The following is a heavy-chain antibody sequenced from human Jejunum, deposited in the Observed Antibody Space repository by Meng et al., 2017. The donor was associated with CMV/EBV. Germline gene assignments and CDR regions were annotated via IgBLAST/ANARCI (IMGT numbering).Heavy chain of an antibody. Sequence: LSCAASGFAFSGSWMHWVRQVPGKGLVWVARIDTGGSRTDYAGSAKGRFTISGDNVKNTLYLQMNSLRAEDTAVYYCARDLGGGSGYWGQGTLVTVSS. J-gene: IGHJ4*02. V-gene: IGHV3-74*01. D-gene: IGHD3-16*01. CDR1: GFAFSGSW. CDR3: ARDLGGGSGY. CDR2: IDTGGSRT.